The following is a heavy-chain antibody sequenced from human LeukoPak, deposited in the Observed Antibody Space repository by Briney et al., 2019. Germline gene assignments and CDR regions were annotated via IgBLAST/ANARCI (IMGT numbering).Heavy chain of an antibody. Sequence: ASVKVSCKASGYTFTSYGISWVRQAPGQGLEWMGWISAYNGNTNYAQKLQGRVTMTTDTSTSTAYMELRSLRSDDTAVYYCARDNSVGDVAWWFDPWGQGTLVTVSS. CDR1: GYTFTSYG. CDR2: ISAYNGNT. V-gene: IGHV1-18*01. CDR3: ARDNSVGDVAWWFDP. J-gene: IGHJ5*02. D-gene: IGHD1-26*01.